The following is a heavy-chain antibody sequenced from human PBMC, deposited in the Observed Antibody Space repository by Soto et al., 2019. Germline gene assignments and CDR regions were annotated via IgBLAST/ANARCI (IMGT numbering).Heavy chain of an antibody. CDR3: ARGPPNYSANVKYYFDY. CDR1: GGSFSGYY. CDR2: INHSGST. D-gene: IGHD1-26*01. J-gene: IGHJ4*02. Sequence: PLETLSLTCAVYGGSFSGYYWGWIRQPPGKGLEWIGEINHSGSTNYNPSLKSRVTISVDTSKNQFSLKLSSVTAADTAVYYCARGPPNYSANVKYYFDYWGQGTLVTVSS. V-gene: IGHV4-34*01.